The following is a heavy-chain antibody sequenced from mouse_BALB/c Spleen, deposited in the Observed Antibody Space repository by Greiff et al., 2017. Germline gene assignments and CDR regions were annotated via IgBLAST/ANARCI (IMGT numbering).Heavy chain of an antibody. CDR2: IYPSDSYT. D-gene: IGHD1-1*01. CDR1: GYTFTSYW. Sequence: QVQLQQPGAELVRPGASVKLSCKASGYTFTSYWINWVKQRPGQGLEWIGNIYPSDSYTNYNQKFKDKATLTVDKSSSTVYMELSRLTSEDSAVYFCARHASYYYGSSHWYFDVWGAGTTVTVAS. V-gene: IGHV1-69*02. J-gene: IGHJ1*01. CDR3: ARHASYYYGSSHWYFDV.